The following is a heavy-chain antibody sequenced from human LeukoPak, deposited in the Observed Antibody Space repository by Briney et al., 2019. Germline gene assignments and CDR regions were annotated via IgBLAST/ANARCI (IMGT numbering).Heavy chain of an antibody. V-gene: IGHV3-30*02. D-gene: IGHD6-13*01. J-gene: IGHJ6*02. CDR1: GFTFSSYG. CDR3: AKDPTQQLVYYYYYGMDV. Sequence: GGSLRLSCAASGFTFSSYGTHWVRQAPGKGLEWVAFIRYDGSNKYYADSVKGRFTISRDNSKNTLYLQMNSLRAEDTAVYYCAKDPTQQLVYYYYYGMDVWGQGTTVTVSS. CDR2: IRYDGSNK.